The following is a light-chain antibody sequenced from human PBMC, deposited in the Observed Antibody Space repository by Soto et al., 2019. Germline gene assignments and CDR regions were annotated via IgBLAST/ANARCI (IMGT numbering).Light chain of an antibody. CDR2: AAS. CDR1: QGISTY. CDR3: QQKYRVPRT. V-gene: IGKV1-39*01. J-gene: IGKJ1*01. Sequence: DIQMTQSPSSLSASVGDRVTITCRASQGISTYLNWYQQKPGKAPKLLIYAASSLQSGVPSRFSGSGSGTDFTLTISSLQPEDYATYFCQQKYRVPRTFGQGTKVDIK.